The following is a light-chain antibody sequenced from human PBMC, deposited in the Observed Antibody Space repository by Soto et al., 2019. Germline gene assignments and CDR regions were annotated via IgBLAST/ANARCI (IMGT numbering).Light chain of an antibody. CDR2: SND. J-gene: IGLJ2*01. CDR1: SSNIGTNY. Sequence: QSVLTQSPSASGTPGQRVTISCSGTSSNIGTNYVYWYQQLPGTAPKVLIYSNDKRPSGVPDRFPGSKSGTSASLAISGLRSEDEADYYCAAWDDSLSGPLFGGGTKVTVL. CDR3: AAWDDSLSGPL. V-gene: IGLV1-47*01.